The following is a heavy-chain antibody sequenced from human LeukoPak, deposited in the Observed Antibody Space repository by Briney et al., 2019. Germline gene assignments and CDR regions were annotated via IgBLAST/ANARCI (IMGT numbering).Heavy chain of an antibody. CDR3: ARDLAKGSGRPTRRYNWFDP. J-gene: IGHJ5*02. V-gene: IGHV1-2*02. Sequence: ASVKVSCKASGYTFTGYYMHWVRQAPGQGLEWMGWINPNSGGTNYAQKFQGRVTMTRDTSISTAYMELSRLRSDDTAVYYCARDLAKGSGRPTRRYNWFDPWGQGTLVTVSS. CDR1: GYTFTGYY. CDR2: INPNSGGT. D-gene: IGHD3-10*01.